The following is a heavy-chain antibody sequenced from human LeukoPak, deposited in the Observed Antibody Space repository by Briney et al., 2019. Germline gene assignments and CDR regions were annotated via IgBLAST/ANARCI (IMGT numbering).Heavy chain of an antibody. CDR2: ISAYNGNT. D-gene: IGHD2-2*01. Sequence: ASVKVSCKASGYTFTSYGISWVRQAPGQGLEWMGWISAYNGNTNYAQKLQGRVTMTTDTSTSTAYMELRSLRSDDTVVYYCARDGCSSTSCPFAPFYYYYGMDVWGKGTTVTVSS. CDR3: ARDGCSSTSCPFAPFYYYYGMDV. V-gene: IGHV1-18*04. J-gene: IGHJ6*04. CDR1: GYTFTSYG.